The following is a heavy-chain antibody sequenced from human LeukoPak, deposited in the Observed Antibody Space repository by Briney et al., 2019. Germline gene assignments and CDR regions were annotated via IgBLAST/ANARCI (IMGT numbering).Heavy chain of an antibody. CDR3: ATGTMVRGSNVDY. V-gene: IGHV3-23*01. Sequence: PGGSLRLSCAASGVTFTSSAMNWVRQAPGKRPQWASTVRGSGGDTYYADSVKGRFTISRDTSKNTLYLQMNSLRAEDTAVYFCATGTMVRGSNVDYWGQGTLVTVSS. CDR2: VRGSGGDT. D-gene: IGHD3-10*01. CDR1: GVTFTSSA. J-gene: IGHJ4*02.